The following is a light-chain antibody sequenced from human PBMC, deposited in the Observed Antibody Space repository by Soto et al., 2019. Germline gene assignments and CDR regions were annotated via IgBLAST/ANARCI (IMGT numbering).Light chain of an antibody. V-gene: IGLV2-14*01. Sequence: QSALTQPASVSVSPGQSITISCTGTSSDVGGYNYVSWYQQHPGKAPKLMIYDVSNRPSGVSNRFSGSKSGNTASLTISGLQAEDEDEYYCSSYTSSSTPWVFGGGTKLTVL. CDR3: SSYTSSSTPWV. CDR2: DVS. CDR1: SSDVGGYNY. J-gene: IGLJ3*02.